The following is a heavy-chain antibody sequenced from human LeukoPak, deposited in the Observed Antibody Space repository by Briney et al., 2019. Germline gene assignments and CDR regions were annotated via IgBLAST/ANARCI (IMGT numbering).Heavy chain of an antibody. CDR3: AKDLGYDILTGLDY. V-gene: IGHV3-23*01. Sequence: PGGSLRLSCAASGFTFSSYAMSWVRQAPGKGLEWVSAISGSGGSTYYADSVKGRFTISRDNSKNTLYLQMNSLRAEDTAVYYFAKDLGYDILTGLDYWGQGTLVTVSS. CDR1: GFTFSSYA. CDR2: ISGSGGST. J-gene: IGHJ4*02. D-gene: IGHD3-9*01.